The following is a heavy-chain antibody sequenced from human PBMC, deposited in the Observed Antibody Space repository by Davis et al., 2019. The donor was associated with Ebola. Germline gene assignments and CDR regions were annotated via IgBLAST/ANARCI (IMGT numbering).Heavy chain of an antibody. D-gene: IGHD7-27*01. CDR2: INPSGGGT. Sequence: AASVTVSCKASGYTFTSYYMHWVRQAPGQGLEWMGVINPSGGGTTYAQKFQGRVTMTWDTSTSTVYMNLSSLRSEDTAVYYCARETGDGGGMDVWGKGTTVTVSS. J-gene: IGHJ6*04. CDR1: GYTFTSYY. V-gene: IGHV1-46*01. CDR3: ARETGDGGGMDV.